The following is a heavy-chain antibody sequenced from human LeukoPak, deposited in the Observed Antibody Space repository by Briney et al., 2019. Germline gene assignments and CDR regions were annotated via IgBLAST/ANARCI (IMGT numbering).Heavy chain of an antibody. V-gene: IGHV3-7*01. J-gene: IGHJ4*02. CDR1: GFTFSSYW. CDR3: ARVSRDHDYGDY. CDR2: IKQDGSEK. Sequence: HPGGSLRLSCAASGFTFSSYWMSWVRQAPGKGLEWVANIKQDGSEKYYVDSVKGRFTISRDNAKNTLYLQMNSLRAEDTAVYYCARVSRDHDYGDYWGQGTLVTVPS.